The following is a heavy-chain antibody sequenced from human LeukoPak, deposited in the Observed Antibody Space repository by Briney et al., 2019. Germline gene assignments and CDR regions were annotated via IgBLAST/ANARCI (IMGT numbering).Heavy chain of an antibody. CDR1: GFTFSNAW. CDR2: IKSKTDGGTT. D-gene: IGHD6-13*01. CDR3: TTAAAGFKRYYYYGMDV. V-gene: IGHV3-15*01. Sequence: GGSLRLSCAASGFTFSNAWMSWVRQAPGKGLEWVGRIKSKTDGGTTDYAAPVKGRFTISRDDSKNTLYLQMNSLKTEDTAVYYCTTAAAGFKRYYYYGMDVWGQGTTVTVSS. J-gene: IGHJ6*02.